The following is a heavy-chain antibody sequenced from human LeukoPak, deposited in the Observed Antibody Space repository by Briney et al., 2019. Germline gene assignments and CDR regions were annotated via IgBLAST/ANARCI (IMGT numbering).Heavy chain of an antibody. V-gene: IGHV3-48*01. J-gene: IGHJ6*03. D-gene: IGHD1-26*01. CDR1: GFTFSSYS. CDR2: ISSDSSTI. Sequence: GGSLRLSCAASGFTFSSYSMNWVRQAPGKGLKWISYISSDSSTIYYADSVKGRFTISRDNAKNSLYLQMNSLRAEDTAVYYCAKGRGWEASYYYYYMDVWSKGTTVTISS. CDR3: AKGRGWEASYYYYYMDV.